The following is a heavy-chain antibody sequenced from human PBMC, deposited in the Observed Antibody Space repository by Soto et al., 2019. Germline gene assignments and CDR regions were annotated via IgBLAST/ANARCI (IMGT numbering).Heavy chain of an antibody. CDR3: AKELYIWGSYLIPTFDY. J-gene: IGHJ4*02. D-gene: IGHD3-16*02. CDR1: GFTFSSYA. V-gene: IGHV3-23*01. CDR2: ISGSGGST. Sequence: PGGSLRLSCAASGFTFSSYAMSWVRQAPGKGLESVSAISGSGGSTYYADSVKGRFTISRDNSKNTLYLQMNSLRAEDTAVYYCAKELYIWGSYLIPTFDYWGQGTLVTVSS.